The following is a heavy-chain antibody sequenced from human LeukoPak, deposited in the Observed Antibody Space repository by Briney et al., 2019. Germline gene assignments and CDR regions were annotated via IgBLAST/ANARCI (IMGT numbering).Heavy chain of an antibody. CDR3: VRHGGPRSNSLQLPLDY. D-gene: IGHD2-2*01. CDR2: IFYSGST. Sequence: KPSETLSLTCTVSGESISSSTYYWGWLRQPPGKGLEWIGSIFYSGSTYYNPSLKSRVTISVDTSKNQFSLKLRSVTAAHTAEYYCVRHGGPRSNSLQLPLDYWGQGTLVTVSS. CDR1: GESISSSTYY. J-gene: IGHJ4*02. V-gene: IGHV4-39*01.